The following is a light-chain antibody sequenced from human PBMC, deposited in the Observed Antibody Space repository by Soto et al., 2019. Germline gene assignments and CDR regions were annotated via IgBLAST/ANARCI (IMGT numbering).Light chain of an antibody. CDR2: AAS. J-gene: IGKJ5*01. Sequence: AIQMTQSPSSLSASVGDRITMAFRPSQDIGNDLGWYQQKPGKAPKVLIYAASNLHSGVPSRFSGSRSGADFTLTISGLQPEDFATYYCLQDHDDSWAFGQGTRLEIK. CDR1: QDIGND. CDR3: LQDHDDSWA. V-gene: IGKV1-6*01.